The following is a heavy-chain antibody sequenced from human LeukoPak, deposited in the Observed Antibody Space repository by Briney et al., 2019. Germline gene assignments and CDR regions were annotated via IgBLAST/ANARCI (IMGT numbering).Heavy chain of an antibody. Sequence: GGSLRLSYAASGFTFSSYAMSWVRQAPGKGLEWVSGISGRGDNTYYADSVKGRFTISRDNSKNTLYVQVNSLGTEDTAVYYCTTAPYYYDSSGYYYELYYYYGMDVWGQGTTVTVSS. J-gene: IGHJ6*02. V-gene: IGHV3-23*01. D-gene: IGHD3-22*01. CDR3: TTAPYYYDSSGYYYELYYYYGMDV. CDR2: ISGRGDNT. CDR1: GFTFSSYA.